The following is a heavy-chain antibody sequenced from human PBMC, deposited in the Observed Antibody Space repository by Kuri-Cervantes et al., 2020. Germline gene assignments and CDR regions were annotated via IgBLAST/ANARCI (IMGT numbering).Heavy chain of an antibody. Sequence: SVKVSCKASGGTFSSYAIRWVRQAPGQGLEWMGGIIPIFGTANYAQKFQGRVTITTDESTSTAYMELSSLRSEDTAVYYCARVRYDSSGYYRYYFEYWGQGTLVTVSS. V-gene: IGHV1-69*05. CDR3: ARVRYDSSGYYRYYFEY. CDR2: IIPIFGTA. D-gene: IGHD3-22*01. CDR1: GGTFSSYA. J-gene: IGHJ4*02.